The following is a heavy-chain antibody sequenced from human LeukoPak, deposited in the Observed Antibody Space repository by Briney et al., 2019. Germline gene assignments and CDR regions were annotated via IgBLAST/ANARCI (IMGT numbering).Heavy chain of an antibody. D-gene: IGHD2-15*01. J-gene: IGHJ4*02. CDR1: GFTFSSYA. CDR2: ISGSGGST. Sequence: PGGSLRLSCAASGFTFSSYAMSWVRQAPGKGLEWVSAISGSGGSTYYADSVKGRFTISRDNSKNTLYLQMNSLRAEDTAVYYCAKCEVDSGGSCYHFDYWGQGTLVTVSS. CDR3: AKCEVDSGGSCYHFDY. V-gene: IGHV3-23*01.